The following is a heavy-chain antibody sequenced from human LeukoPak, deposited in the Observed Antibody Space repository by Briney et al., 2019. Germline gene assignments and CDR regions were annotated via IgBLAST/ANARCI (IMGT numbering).Heavy chain of an antibody. J-gene: IGHJ4*02. CDR1: GGSISSSSYY. Sequence: PSETLSLTCTVSGGSISSSSYYWGWIRQPPGKGLEWIGSIYYSGSTYYNPSLKSRVTISVDTSKNQFSLKLSSVTAADTAVYYCAEDLNRGLPDYWGQGTLVTVSS. V-gene: IGHV4-39*01. CDR2: IYYSGST. D-gene: IGHD2-21*01. CDR3: AEDLNRGLPDY.